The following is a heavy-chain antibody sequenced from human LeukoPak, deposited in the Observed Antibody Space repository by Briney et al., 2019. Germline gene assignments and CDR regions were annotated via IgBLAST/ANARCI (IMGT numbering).Heavy chain of an antibody. CDR1: GYSLSSGYY. Sequence: PSETLSLTCTVSGYSLSSGYYWGWIRQPPGKGLEWIGSIYHSGSTYYNPSLKSRVTISVDTSKNQFSLKLSSVTAADTAVYYCARCYWGYFDYWGQGTLVTVSS. D-gene: IGHD7-27*01. CDR3: ARCYWGYFDY. V-gene: IGHV4-38-2*02. CDR2: IYHSGST. J-gene: IGHJ4*02.